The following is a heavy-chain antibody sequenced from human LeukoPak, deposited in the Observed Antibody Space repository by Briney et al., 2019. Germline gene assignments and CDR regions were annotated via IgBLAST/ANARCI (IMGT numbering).Heavy chain of an antibody. CDR2: ISYDGSYK. Sequence: GRSLRLSCAASGFTFSNYGMHWVRQAPGKGLERVALISYDGSYKYYADSVKGRFTISRDNSKNTLYLQMNSLRAEDTAVYYCAKDLGSWADYWGQGTLVTVSS. J-gene: IGHJ4*02. D-gene: IGHD6-13*01. V-gene: IGHV3-30*18. CDR3: AKDLGSWADY. CDR1: GFTFSNYG.